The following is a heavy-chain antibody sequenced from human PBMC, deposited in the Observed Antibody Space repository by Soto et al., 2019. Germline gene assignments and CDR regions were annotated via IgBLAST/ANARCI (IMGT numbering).Heavy chain of an antibody. CDR2: LSSNENNK. CDR1: GFTLSSYS. Sequence: GGSLRLSCVASGFTLSSYSMHWVRQVPGKGLEWLALLSSNENNKYYTDSVKGRFTISRDNAKNSLYLQMNSLRAEDTAVYYCARVLVFYGGFDPWGQGTLVTVSS. V-gene: IGHV3-30-3*01. D-gene: IGHD2-21*02. J-gene: IGHJ5*02. CDR3: ARVLVFYGGFDP.